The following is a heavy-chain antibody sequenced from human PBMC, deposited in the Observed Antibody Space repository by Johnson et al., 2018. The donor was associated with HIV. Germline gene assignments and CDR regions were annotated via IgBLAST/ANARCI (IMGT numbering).Heavy chain of an antibody. CDR3: ASVPMIVVLDGAFDI. CDR2: ISYDGSDK. D-gene: IGHD3-22*01. CDR1: GFTFSSYG. Sequence: VQLVESGGGVVQPERSLRLSCAASGFTFSSYGMHWVRQAPAKGLEWVAFISYDGSDKYYADSVKGRLTISRDSSRNTLYLEMNSLRAEDTAVYYCASVPMIVVLDGAFDIWGQGTMVTVSS. J-gene: IGHJ3*02. V-gene: IGHV3-30*03.